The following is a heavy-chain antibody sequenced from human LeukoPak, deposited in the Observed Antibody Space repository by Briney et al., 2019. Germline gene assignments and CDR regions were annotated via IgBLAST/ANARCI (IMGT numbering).Heavy chain of an antibody. CDR2: IYYSGST. J-gene: IGHJ3*02. V-gene: IGHV4-59*01. D-gene: IGHD2-15*01. CDR1: GGSISSYY. Sequence: SGTLSLTCTVSGGSISSYYWSWIRQPPGKGLEWIGYIYYSGSTNYNPSLKSRVTISVDTSKNQFSLKLSSVTAADTAVYYCARAQYCSGGSCYADDAFDIWGQGTMVTVSS. CDR3: ARAQYCSGGSCYADDAFDI.